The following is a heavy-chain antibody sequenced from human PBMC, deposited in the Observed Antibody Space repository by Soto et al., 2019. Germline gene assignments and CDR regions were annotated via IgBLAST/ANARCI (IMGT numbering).Heavy chain of an antibody. D-gene: IGHD2-15*01. J-gene: IGHJ5*02. Sequence: WETLSLSCAGSGFTFGDSYMSWIRQAPGKGLEWLSYISPGSRYPAYADSVKGRFTISRDNARRSLFLQMTSLTAEDTAMYYCVRGGGGGLFDPWGQGTMVTVSS. CDR1: GFTFGDSY. CDR2: ISPGSRYP. V-gene: IGHV3-11*05. CDR3: VRGGGGGLFDP.